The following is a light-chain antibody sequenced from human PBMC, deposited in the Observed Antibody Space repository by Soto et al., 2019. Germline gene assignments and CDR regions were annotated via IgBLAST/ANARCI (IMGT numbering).Light chain of an antibody. J-gene: IGKJ5*01. CDR3: QEYDASIT. V-gene: IGKV3-20*01. CDR2: GAS. CDR1: QSVSSSF. Sequence: EIVLTQSPDTLSLSPGESATLSCRASQSVSSSFLAWYQQKPGRAPRLLIYGASNRATGIPDRFSGSGSGTDFTLTISRLEPEDFEVFYCQEYDASITFGQGTRLEIE.